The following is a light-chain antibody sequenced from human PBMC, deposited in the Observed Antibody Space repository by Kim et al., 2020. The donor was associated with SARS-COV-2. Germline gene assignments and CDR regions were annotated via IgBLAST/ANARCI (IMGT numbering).Light chain of an antibody. CDR1: QKVRSNS. Sequence: EIVLTQSPDTLSLSPGERATLSCRASQKVRSNSLDWFQQKPGQAPRLLISGASNRATGIPDSFSGSGSGTDFTLTINRLEPEDFALYYCLQYGTSPFTFGGGTKVDIK. J-gene: IGKJ4*01. V-gene: IGKV3-20*01. CDR3: LQYGTSPFT. CDR2: GAS.